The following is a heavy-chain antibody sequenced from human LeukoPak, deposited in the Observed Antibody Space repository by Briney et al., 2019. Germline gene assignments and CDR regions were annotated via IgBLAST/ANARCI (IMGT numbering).Heavy chain of an antibody. CDR3: ARVMGTGVIDYAFDI. CDR2: IYYTGAN. D-gene: IGHD2-21*01. J-gene: IGHJ3*02. Sequence: SEALSLSCGVSGDSPTSYYWSWIRQSPGKGLEWMGYIYYTGANDYNPSLKSRVTISIDTSKNRFSLKLISVTAADTAVYFCARVMGTGVIDYAFDIWGQGTMVTVSS. CDR1: GDSPTSYY. V-gene: IGHV4-59*01.